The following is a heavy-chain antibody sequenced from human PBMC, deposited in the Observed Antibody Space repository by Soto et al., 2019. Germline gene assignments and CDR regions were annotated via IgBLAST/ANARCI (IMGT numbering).Heavy chain of an antibody. CDR3: AGGRRYFYWLGNY. D-gene: IGHD3-9*01. CDR2: IKEDGSEK. Sequence: PGGSLRLSCAASGFTFSTYWMTWVRQAPGKGLEWVANIKEDGSEKHYADSVKGRFTISRNNAKNSLYLQMNSLRAEDTAVYYCAGGRRYFYWLGNYWGPGTLVTVSS. J-gene: IGHJ4*02. CDR1: GFTFSTYW. V-gene: IGHV3-7*03.